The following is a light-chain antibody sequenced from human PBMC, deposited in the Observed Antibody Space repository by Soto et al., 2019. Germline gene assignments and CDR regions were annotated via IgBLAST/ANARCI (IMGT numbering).Light chain of an antibody. CDR2: GAS. V-gene: IGKV3-15*01. J-gene: IGKJ2*01. Sequence: EIVMTQSPATLSVSPGESAILSCRASQSVSSDLAWYQQKPGQAPRLLIYGASTRATGIPARFSGSGSGTEFTLTINSLQPEDLAVYYCQQYNKWPPKYTFGQGTKLEIK. CDR1: QSVSSD. CDR3: QQYNKWPPKYT.